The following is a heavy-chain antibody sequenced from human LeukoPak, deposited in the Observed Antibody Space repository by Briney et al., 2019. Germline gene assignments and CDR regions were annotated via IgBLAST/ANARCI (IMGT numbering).Heavy chain of an antibody. CDR2: IYYSGST. V-gene: IGHV4-59*12. CDR1: GGSISSYY. J-gene: IGHJ4*02. D-gene: IGHD7-27*01. Sequence: SETLSLTCTVSGGSISSYYWSWIRQPPGKGLEWIGYIYYSGSTNYNPSLKSRVTISVDRSKNQFSLKLSSVTAADTAVYYCARDLGMYYFDYWGQGTLVTVSS. CDR3: ARDLGMYYFDY.